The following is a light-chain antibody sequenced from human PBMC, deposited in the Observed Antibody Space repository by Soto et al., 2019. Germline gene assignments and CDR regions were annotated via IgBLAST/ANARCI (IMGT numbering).Light chain of an antibody. CDR3: SSYTSASTPLV. V-gene: IGLV2-14*01. CDR2: DVS. CDR1: GSDVGGYNY. Sequence: QSALTQPASVSGSPGQSITISCTGTGSDVGGYNYVSWYQQHPGKAPKVMIYDVSNRPSGVSNRFSGSKSGNTASLTISGLQAEDEADYYCSSYTSASTPLVFGGGTKHRP. J-gene: IGLJ2*01.